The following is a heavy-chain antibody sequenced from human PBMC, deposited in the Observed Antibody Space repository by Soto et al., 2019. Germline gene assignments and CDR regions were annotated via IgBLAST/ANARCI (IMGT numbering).Heavy chain of an antibody. V-gene: IGHV2-70*01. CDR3: ARSGGSSLRDYYGMDV. CDR1: GFSLSTSGMC. D-gene: IGHD6-13*01. Sequence: SGPTRVNPTQTLTLTCTFSGFSLSTSGMCVSWIRQPPGKALEWLALIDWDDDKYYSTSLKTRLTISKDTSKNQVVLTMTNMDPVDTATYYCARSGGSSLRDYYGMDVWGQGTTVTVSS. CDR2: IDWDDDK. J-gene: IGHJ6*02.